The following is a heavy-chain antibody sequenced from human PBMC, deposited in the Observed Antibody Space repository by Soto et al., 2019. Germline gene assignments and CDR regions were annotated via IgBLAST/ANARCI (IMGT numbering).Heavy chain of an antibody. Sequence: EVQLVESGGDLVQPGGSLRLSCAASESTFRGYWMHWVRQAPGKGLVWVSRVNGDGSGTIYGDSVQGRFTVSRDNPKNTLSLQMNSLRLDDTAIYYCARGSSHHAFAIWRQGTMVTVSS. CDR2: VNGDGSGT. J-gene: IGHJ3*02. CDR1: ESTFRGYW. CDR3: ARGSSHHAFAI. V-gene: IGHV3-74*01.